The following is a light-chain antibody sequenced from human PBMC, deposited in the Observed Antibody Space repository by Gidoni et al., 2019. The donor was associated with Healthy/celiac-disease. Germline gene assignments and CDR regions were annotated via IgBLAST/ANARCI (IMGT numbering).Light chain of an antibody. Sequence: EIVMPQSPATLSVAPGERATLSCKASQSVSSTLAWYQQKPGQAPRLLIYGASTRATGIPARLSGSGSGTEFTLTISSLQSEDFAVYYCQQYNNWPPRYTFGQGTKLEIK. CDR1: QSVSST. J-gene: IGKJ2*01. V-gene: IGKV3-15*01. CDR3: QQYNNWPPRYT. CDR2: GAS.